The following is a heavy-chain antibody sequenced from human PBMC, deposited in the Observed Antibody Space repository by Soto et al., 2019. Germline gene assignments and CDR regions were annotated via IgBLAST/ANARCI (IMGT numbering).Heavy chain of an antibody. CDR2: IYHSGST. D-gene: IGHD2-2*01. V-gene: IGHV4-30-2*01. CDR3: ARSTGDSSFGFDY. CDR1: GGSISSGGYS. J-gene: IGHJ4*02. Sequence: PSETLSLTCTVSGGSISSGGYSWSWIRQPPGKGLEWIGYIYHSGSTYYNPSLKSRVTISVDTSKNQFSMKLSSVTAADTAVYYCARSTGDSSFGFDYWGQGTLVTV.